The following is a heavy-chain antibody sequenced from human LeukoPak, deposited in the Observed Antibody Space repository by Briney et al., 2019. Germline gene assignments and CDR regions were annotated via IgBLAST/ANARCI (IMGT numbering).Heavy chain of an antibody. J-gene: IGHJ4*02. Sequence: GGSLRLSCTASGFTFGDYAMSWVRQAPGKGLEWVGFIRSKAYGGTTEYAASVKGRFTISRDDSKSIAYLQMNSLKTEDTAVYYCTRGVGATRLDYFDYWGQGTLVTVSS. V-gene: IGHV3-49*04. CDR1: GFTFGDYA. CDR2: IRSKAYGGTT. CDR3: TRGVGATRLDYFDY. D-gene: IGHD1-26*01.